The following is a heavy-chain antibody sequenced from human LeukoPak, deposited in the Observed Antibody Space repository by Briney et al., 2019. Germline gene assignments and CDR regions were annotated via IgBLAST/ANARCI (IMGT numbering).Heavy chain of an antibody. CDR2: IYYTGST. J-gene: IGHJ4*02. Sequence: PSETLSLTCIVSGGSISTYYWSWIRQPPGKGLEWIGYIYYTGSTNYNPSLKSRVTISLDTSKNQFSLRLSSVNAADTAVYYCAKVKADSGRFFFDFWGQGTLVTVSS. V-gene: IGHV4-59*03. CDR1: GGSISTYY. CDR3: AKVKADSGRFFFDF. D-gene: IGHD1-26*01.